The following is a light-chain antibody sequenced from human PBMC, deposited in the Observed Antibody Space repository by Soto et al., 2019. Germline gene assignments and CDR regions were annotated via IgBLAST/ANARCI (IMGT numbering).Light chain of an antibody. CDR2: LNSDGSH. V-gene: IGLV4-69*01. CDR1: SGHSSYA. J-gene: IGLJ2*01. CDR3: QTWGTGIVV. Sequence: QPVLTQSPSASASLGASVKLTCTLSSGHSSYAIAWHQQQPEKGPRYLMKLNSDGSHSKGDGIPDRFSGSSSGAERYLTISSLQSGDEADYYCQTWGTGIVVFGGGTKVTVL.